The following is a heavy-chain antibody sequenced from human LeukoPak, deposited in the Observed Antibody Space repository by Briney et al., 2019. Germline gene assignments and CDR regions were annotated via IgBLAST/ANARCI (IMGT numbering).Heavy chain of an antibody. CDR1: GGTLSSYT. CDR2: IIPILGIA. D-gene: IGHD1-26*01. Sequence: ASVKVSCKASGGTLSSYTISWVRQAPGQGLEWMGRIIPILGIANYAQKFQGRVTITADKSTSPAYMALSSLRSEDTAVYYCAKSLGGGSGSYYDYWGQGTLVTVSS. V-gene: IGHV1-69*02. J-gene: IGHJ4*02. CDR3: AKSLGGGSGSYYDY.